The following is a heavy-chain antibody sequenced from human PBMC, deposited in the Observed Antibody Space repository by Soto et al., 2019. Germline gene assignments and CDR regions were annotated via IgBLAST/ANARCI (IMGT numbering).Heavy chain of an antibody. CDR2: IIPIFGTA. CDR1: GGTFSSYA. V-gene: IGHV1-69*13. Sequence: ASVKVSCKASGGTFSSYAISWVRQAPGQGLEWMGGIIPIFGTANYAQKFQGRVTITADESTSTAYMELSSLRSEDTAVYYCARIIAVAGIKGGWFDPWGQGTLVTVSS. J-gene: IGHJ5*02. CDR3: ARIIAVAGIKGGWFDP. D-gene: IGHD6-19*01.